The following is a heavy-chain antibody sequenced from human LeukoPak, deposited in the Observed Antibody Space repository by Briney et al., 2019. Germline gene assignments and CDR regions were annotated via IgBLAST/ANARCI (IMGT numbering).Heavy chain of an antibody. Sequence: GGSLRLSCAASAFTFSSYEMNWVRQAPGKGLEWVSYISSSGSTMYYADSVKGRFTISRDNAKNSLYLQMNSLRAEDTAVYYCAREDGGDYRIDYWGQGTLVTASS. V-gene: IGHV3-48*03. CDR3: AREDGGDYRIDY. CDR1: AFTFSSYE. D-gene: IGHD4-17*01. CDR2: ISSSGSTM. J-gene: IGHJ4*02.